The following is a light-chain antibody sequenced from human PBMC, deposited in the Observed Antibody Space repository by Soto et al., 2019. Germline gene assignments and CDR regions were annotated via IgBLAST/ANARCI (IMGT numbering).Light chain of an antibody. CDR2: GAS. CDR1: QSVSSN. Sequence: EIVMTQYPAILSLSPGERATLSCRASQSVSSNLAWYQQKPGQAPRLLIYGASTRATGIPARFSGSGSGTEFTLPISSLQPEDFAVYYCQHYKNWPTWTFGQGTKVDIK. V-gene: IGKV3-15*01. CDR3: QHYKNWPTWT. J-gene: IGKJ1*01.